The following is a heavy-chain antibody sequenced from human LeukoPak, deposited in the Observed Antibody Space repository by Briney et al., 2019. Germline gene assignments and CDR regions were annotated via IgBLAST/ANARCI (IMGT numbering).Heavy chain of an antibody. Sequence: GASVKVSCTASGGTFSSYAISWVRQAPGQGLEWMGGIIPIFGTANYAQKFQGRVTITADESTSTAYMELSSLRSEDTAVYYCARGGYGVVVTAAWGFDPWGQGTLVTVSS. D-gene: IGHD2-21*02. CDR2: IIPIFGTA. CDR1: GGTFSSYA. CDR3: ARGGYGVVVTAAWGFDP. J-gene: IGHJ5*02. V-gene: IGHV1-69*13.